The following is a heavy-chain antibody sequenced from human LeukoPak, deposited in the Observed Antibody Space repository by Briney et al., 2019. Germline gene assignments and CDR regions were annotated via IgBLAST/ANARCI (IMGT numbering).Heavy chain of an antibody. CDR2: VYSSGSA. CDR1: GGSINSYY. D-gene: IGHD5-12*01. J-gene: IGHJ4*02. Sequence: SETLSLTCTVSGGSINSYYWSWIRQPAGKELEWIGRVYSSGSANYNPSLESRVTMSVDTSKNQFSLKLTSVTAADTAMYFCARGKVATSYFDYWGQETLVTVSS. CDR3: ARGKVATSYFDY. V-gene: IGHV4-4*07.